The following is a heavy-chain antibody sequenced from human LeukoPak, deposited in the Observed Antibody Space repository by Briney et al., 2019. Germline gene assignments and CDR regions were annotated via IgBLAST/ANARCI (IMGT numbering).Heavy chain of an antibody. CDR2: ISTSSIYI. CDR1: GFTFSRYG. Sequence: MPGGSLRLSCAGSGFTFSRYGMTWVRQAPGKGLEWVSSISTSSIYIHYADSLKGRFTISRHNAKKSLYLQMDSLRAEDTAVYYCARDESGAPGASSSFVYWGQGTRVTVSS. D-gene: IGHD6-6*01. V-gene: IGHV3-21*01. J-gene: IGHJ4*02. CDR3: ARDESGAPGASSSFVY.